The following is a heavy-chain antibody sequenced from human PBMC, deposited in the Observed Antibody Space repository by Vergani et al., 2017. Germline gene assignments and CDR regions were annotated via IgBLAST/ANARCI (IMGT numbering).Heavy chain of an antibody. CDR1: GFTFSSYG. Sequence: QVQLVESGGGVVQPGRSLRLPCAASGFTFSSYGMHWVRQAPGKGLEWVAVIWYDGSNKYYADSVKGRFTISRDKSKNTLYLQMNSLRAEDTAVYYCARNGSIAARPGWXFDLWGRGTLVTVSS. D-gene: IGHD6-6*01. J-gene: IGHJ2*01. CDR2: IWYDGSNK. CDR3: ARNGSIAARPGWXFDL. V-gene: IGHV3-33*01.